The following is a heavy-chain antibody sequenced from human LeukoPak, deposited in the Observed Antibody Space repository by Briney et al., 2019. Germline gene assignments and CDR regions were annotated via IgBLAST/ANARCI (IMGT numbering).Heavy chain of an antibody. Sequence: GGSLRLSCAASGFTFSSSYMGWVRQYPGKGLEWVSEISGSGDITYYPDSVKGRFTISRDNSKGTLCMQMNSLRVEDTAVYYCAKELQGGRTFEYWGQGTLVTVSS. CDR2: ISGSGDIT. J-gene: IGHJ4*02. CDR3: AKELQGGRTFEY. CDR1: GFTFSSSY. D-gene: IGHD1-1*01. V-gene: IGHV3-23*01.